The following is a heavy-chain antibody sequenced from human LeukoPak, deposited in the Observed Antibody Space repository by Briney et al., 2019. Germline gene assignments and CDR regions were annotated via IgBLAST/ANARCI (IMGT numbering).Heavy chain of an antibody. V-gene: IGHV3-7*01. CDR3: ARDQWATGSPSPLTFDY. CDR2: IKQDESEK. D-gene: IGHD1-26*01. CDR1: GFTFSSSW. Sequence: GGSLRLSCAASGFTFSSSWMSWVRQAPGKGLEWVANIKQDESEKYYVDSVKGRFTISRDNAKNSLYLQMNSLRAEDTAVYYCARDQWATGSPSPLTFDYWGQGTLVTVSS. J-gene: IGHJ4*02.